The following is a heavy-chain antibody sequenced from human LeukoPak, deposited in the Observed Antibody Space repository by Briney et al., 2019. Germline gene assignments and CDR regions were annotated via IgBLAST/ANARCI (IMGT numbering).Heavy chain of an antibody. Sequence: GGSLRLSCAASGFTFSSYGMHWVRQAPGKGLEWVAFIRHDGSNKYHVDSVKGRFTISRDNSKNTLYLQMNSLRAEDTAVYYCAKGGTKGYSSASGFDYWGQGTLVTVSS. CDR3: AKGGTKGYSSASGFDY. CDR2: IRHDGSNK. J-gene: IGHJ4*02. D-gene: IGHD6-6*01. CDR1: GFTFSSYG. V-gene: IGHV3-30*02.